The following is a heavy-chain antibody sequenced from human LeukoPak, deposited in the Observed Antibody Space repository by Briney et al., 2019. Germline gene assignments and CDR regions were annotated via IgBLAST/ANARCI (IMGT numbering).Heavy chain of an antibody. V-gene: IGHV1-18*01. J-gene: IGHJ6*02. D-gene: IGHD1-26*01. CDR3: ARDRRPSGASYYGMDV. CDR2: ISAYNGNT. CDR1: GYTFTSYG. Sequence: ASVKVSCKASGYTFTSYGISWVRQAPGQGLEWMGWISAYNGNTNYAQKLQGRVTMTTDTSTSTACMELRSLRSDDTAVYYCARDRRPSGASYYGMDVWGQGTTVTVSS.